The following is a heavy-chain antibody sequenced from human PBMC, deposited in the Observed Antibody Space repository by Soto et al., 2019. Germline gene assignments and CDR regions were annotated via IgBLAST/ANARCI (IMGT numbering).Heavy chain of an antibody. CDR2: IIPILGIA. Sequence: QVQLVQSGAAVKKPGSSVKVSCKASGGTFSSYTISWVRQAPGQGLEWMGRIIPILGIANYAQKFQGRVTITADKSTSTAYMELSSLRSEDTAVYYCARDREQWLAFDYWGQGTLVTVSS. V-gene: IGHV1-69*08. J-gene: IGHJ4*02. D-gene: IGHD6-19*01. CDR1: GGTFSSYT. CDR3: ARDREQWLAFDY.